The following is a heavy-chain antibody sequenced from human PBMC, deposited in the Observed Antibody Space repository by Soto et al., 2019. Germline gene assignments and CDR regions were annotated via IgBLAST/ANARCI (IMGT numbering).Heavy chain of an antibody. J-gene: IGHJ5*02. CDR1: GGSISSGDYY. CDR2: IYYSGST. D-gene: IGHD3-10*01. CDR3: VREVTYYYGSGSYS. V-gene: IGHV4-30-4*01. Sequence: SETLSLTCTVSGGSISSGDYYWSWIRQPPGKGLEWIGYIYYSGSTYYNPSLKSRVTISVDTSKNQFSLKLSSVTAADTAVYYCVREVTYYYGSGSYSWGQGTLVTVSS.